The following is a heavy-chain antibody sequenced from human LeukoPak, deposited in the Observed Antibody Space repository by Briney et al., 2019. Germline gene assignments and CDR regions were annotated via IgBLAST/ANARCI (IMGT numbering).Heavy chain of an antibody. V-gene: IGHV4-34*01. J-gene: IGHJ5*02. CDR2: INRSGST. CDR3: ARRRWGAVNWYDP. D-gene: IGHD3-16*01. Sequence: PSETLSLTCAVYGGSFSGYYWSWLRQPPGKGREWCGEINRSGSTNYNQTLKCRVTMTIDTSKSKFNLKLSSVNAADTAVYYCARRRWGAVNWYDPWGQGNLVTVSS. CDR1: GGSFSGYY.